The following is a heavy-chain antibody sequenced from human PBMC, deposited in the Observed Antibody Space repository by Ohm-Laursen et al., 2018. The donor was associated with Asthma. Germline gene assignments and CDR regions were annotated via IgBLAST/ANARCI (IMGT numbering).Heavy chain of an antibody. CDR3: AKDPSYYEDAFDI. Sequence: SLRLSCAASGLTFNANAFHWVRQAPGKGLEWVAIISFDGSKKYYAESVKGRFTISRDNSKNTLYLQMNSLRAEDTAVYYCAKDPSYYEDAFDIWGQGTMVTVSS. CDR2: ISFDGSKK. CDR1: GLTFNANA. D-gene: IGHD3-22*01. V-gene: IGHV3-30*18. J-gene: IGHJ3*02.